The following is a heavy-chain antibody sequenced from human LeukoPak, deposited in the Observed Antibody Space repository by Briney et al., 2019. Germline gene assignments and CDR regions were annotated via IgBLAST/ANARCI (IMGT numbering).Heavy chain of an antibody. CDR2: IIPILGIA. CDR1: GGTFSSYA. D-gene: IGHD3-22*01. CDR3: ARVYYDSSGYQLYFDY. J-gene: IGHJ4*03. Sequence: SVKVSCKASGGTFSSYAISWVRQAPGQGLEWMGRIIPILGIANYAQKFQGRVTITADKSTSTAYMELSSLRSEDTAVCYCARVYYDSSGYQLYFDYWGQGTTVTVSS. V-gene: IGHV1-69*04.